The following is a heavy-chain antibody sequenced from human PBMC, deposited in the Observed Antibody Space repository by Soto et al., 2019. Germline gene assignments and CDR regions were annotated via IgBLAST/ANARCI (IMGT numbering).Heavy chain of an antibody. D-gene: IGHD2-21*01. CDR2: IYYSGST. CDR1: GGSISSGCYY. Sequence: SETLSLTCPVSGGSISSGCYYWSWIRQHPGKGLEWIGYIYYSGSTYYNPSLKSRVTISVDTSKNQFSLKLSSVTAADTAVYYCARLGAYYQSLDTGGPGTLVTVSS. J-gene: IGHJ5*02. V-gene: IGHV4-31*03. CDR3: ARLGAYYQSLDT.